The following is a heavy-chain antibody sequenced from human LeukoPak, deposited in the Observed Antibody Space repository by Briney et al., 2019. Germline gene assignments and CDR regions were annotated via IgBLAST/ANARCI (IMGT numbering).Heavy chain of an antibody. Sequence: PGGSLRLSCAASGFTFSNYAMSWVRQAPGKGLEWVTAISDNGGSTYYADSVKGRFTISRDNSKNTLYLQKNSLRGDDTAVYHCAKAPSPGYCSSTSCYYDYWGQGTLVTVSS. V-gene: IGHV3-23*01. CDR2: ISDNGGST. CDR3: AKAPSPGYCSSTSCYYDY. D-gene: IGHD2-2*01. CDR1: GFTFSNYA. J-gene: IGHJ4*02.